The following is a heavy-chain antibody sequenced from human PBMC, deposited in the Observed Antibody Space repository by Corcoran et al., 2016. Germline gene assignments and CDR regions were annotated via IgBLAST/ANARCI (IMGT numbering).Heavy chain of an antibody. J-gene: IGHJ4*02. CDR2: INHSGST. D-gene: IGHD3-22*01. V-gene: IGHV4-34*01. CDR1: GGSFSDYY. Sequence: QVQLKQWGAGLFKPSETLSLTCAVYGGSFSDYYWSWIRQSPGKGMEWIGEINHSGSTNYNPSLKSRVTISVDTSKNQFSLKLSSVTAADTAVYYCARGGLIVVLIKGAFDDWGQGTLVTVSS. CDR3: ARGGLIVVLIKGAFDD.